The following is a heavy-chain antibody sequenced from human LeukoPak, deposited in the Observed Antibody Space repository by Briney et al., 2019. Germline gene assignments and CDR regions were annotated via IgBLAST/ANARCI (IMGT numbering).Heavy chain of an antibody. V-gene: IGHV3-21*01. CDR2: ISSSSSCI. CDR1: GFTFSSYS. Sequence: PGGSLRLSCAASGFTFSSYSMNWVRQAPGKGLEWVSSISSSSSCIYYADSVKGRFTISRDNAKNSLYLQMNSLRAEDTAVYYCASVSQPMVRGYAFDIWGQGTMVTVSS. D-gene: IGHD3-10*01. CDR3: ASVSQPMVRGYAFDI. J-gene: IGHJ3*02.